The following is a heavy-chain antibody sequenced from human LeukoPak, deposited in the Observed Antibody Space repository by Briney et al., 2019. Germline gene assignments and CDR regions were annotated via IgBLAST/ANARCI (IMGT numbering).Heavy chain of an antibody. J-gene: IGHJ1*01. D-gene: IGHD6-6*01. Sequence: ASVKVSCKVSGYTLTELSMHWVRQAPGKGLEWMGGFDPEDGETIYAQKFQGRVTITADESTSTAYMELSSLRSEDTAVYYCAGAYSSSSYVHLEYFQHWGQGTLVTVSS. CDR2: FDPEDGET. CDR1: GYTLTELS. V-gene: IGHV1-24*01. CDR3: AGAYSSSSYVHLEYFQH.